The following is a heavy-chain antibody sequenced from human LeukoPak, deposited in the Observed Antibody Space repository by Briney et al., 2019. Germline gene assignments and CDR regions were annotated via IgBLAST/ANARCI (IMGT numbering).Heavy chain of an antibody. CDR1: GGSFSGYY. V-gene: IGHV4-34*01. CDR3: ARGVGDY. Sequence: SETLSLTCTVYGGSFSGYYWSWIRQPPGKGLEWIGEINHSGSTNYNPSLKSRVTISVDTSKNQFSLKLSSVTAAGTAVYYCARGVGDYWGQGTLVTVSS. CDR2: INHSGST. J-gene: IGHJ4*02. D-gene: IGHD1-26*01.